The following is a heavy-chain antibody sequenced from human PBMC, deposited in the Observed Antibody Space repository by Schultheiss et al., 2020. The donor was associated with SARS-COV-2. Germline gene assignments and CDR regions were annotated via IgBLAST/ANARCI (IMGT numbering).Heavy chain of an antibody. CDR2: INPSGGST. D-gene: IGHD3-22*01. J-gene: IGHJ4*02. V-gene: IGHV1-46*01. CDR1: GYTFTSYD. CDR3: ARGDYYDTSGYSPENFFDY. Sequence: ASVKVSCKASGYTFTSYDINWVRQAPGQGLEWMGIINPSGGSTSYAQKFQGRVTMTRDTSTSTVYMELSSLRSEDTAVYYCARGDYYDTSGYSPENFFDYWGQGTLVTVSS.